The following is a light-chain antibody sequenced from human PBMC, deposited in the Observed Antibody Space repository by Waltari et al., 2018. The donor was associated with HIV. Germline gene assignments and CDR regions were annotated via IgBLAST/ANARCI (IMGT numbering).Light chain of an antibody. Sequence: QSVLTQPPSVSGAPGQRVTISCTGSSSNIGAGYDIHWYQQLPGTAPNLLIYGSGNRPSGVPDRFSGFKSGTSASLAITGLQAEDEADYYCQSYDSSLTGSVFGGGTKLTVL. V-gene: IGLV1-40*01. CDR3: QSYDSSLTGSV. J-gene: IGLJ2*01. CDR2: GSG. CDR1: SSNIGAGYD.